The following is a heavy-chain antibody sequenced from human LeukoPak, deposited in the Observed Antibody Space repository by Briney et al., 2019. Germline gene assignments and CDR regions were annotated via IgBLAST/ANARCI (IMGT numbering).Heavy chain of an antibody. Sequence: GASVKVSCKASGYTFTGYYMHWVRQAPGQGLEWMGWINPNSGGTNYAQKFQGRVTMTRDTSISTAYMELSRLRSDDTAVYYCARSSATGTTLRALNYWGQGTLVTVSS. D-gene: IGHD1-1*01. CDR1: GYTFTGYY. CDR2: INPNSGGT. CDR3: ARSSATGTTLRALNY. J-gene: IGHJ4*02. V-gene: IGHV1-2*02.